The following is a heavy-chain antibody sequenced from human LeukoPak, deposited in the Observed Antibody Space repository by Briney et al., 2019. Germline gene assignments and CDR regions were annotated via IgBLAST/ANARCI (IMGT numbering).Heavy chain of an antibody. Sequence: SQTLSLTCAVYGGSFSGYYWSWIRQPPGKGLEWIGEINHSGSTNYNPSLKSRVTISVDTSKNQFSLKLSSVTAVDTAVYYCARGKPTYYDFWSGYPGLDYWGQGTLVTVSS. J-gene: IGHJ4*02. CDR2: INHSGST. V-gene: IGHV4-34*01. CDR3: ARGKPTYYDFWSGYPGLDY. D-gene: IGHD3-3*01. CDR1: GGSFSGYY.